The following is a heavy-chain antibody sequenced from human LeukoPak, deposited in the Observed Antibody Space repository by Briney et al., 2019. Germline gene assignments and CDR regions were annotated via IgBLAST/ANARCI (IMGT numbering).Heavy chain of an antibody. CDR1: GASVTTSKTY. CDR2: AYYGGSS. D-gene: IGHD5-24*01. J-gene: IGHJ1*01. CDR3: ARLAGLGRWLQFTH. Sequence: SETLSLTCSVSGASVTTSKTYWGWIRQPPGKGLEWIGTAYYGGSSYYKTSLRSRVTISFDTTKNHFSLMLASVTAADTAVYYCARLAGLGRWLQFTHWGQGILVTVSS. V-gene: IGHV4-39*02.